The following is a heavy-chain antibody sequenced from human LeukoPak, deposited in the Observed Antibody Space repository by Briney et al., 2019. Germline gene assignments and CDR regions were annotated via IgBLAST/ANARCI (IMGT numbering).Heavy chain of an antibody. J-gene: IGHJ4*02. Sequence: PGGSLRLSCVASGFTVTSNHMNWVRQAPGKGLEWVSVIYKDGGSTYYADSVQGRFTISRDNSKNTLYLQMNSLRAEDTAVYYCVRDIGGGRPPLDSWGQGTLVTVSS. V-gene: IGHV3-66*01. CDR3: VRDIGGGRPPLDS. CDR2: IYKDGGST. D-gene: IGHD3-16*01. CDR1: GFTVTSNH.